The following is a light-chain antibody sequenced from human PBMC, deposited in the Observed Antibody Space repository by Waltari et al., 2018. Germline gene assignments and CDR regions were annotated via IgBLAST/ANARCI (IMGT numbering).Light chain of an antibody. V-gene: IGLV3-1*01. Sequence: SYELTQPPSVSVSPGQTATITCSGGKLENKYVCWYQQTPGQSPVLSLTPAQWKSHRSYSCQVTHEGIPERFSGSNSGNTATLTIGGTQAMDEADYYCQAWDIRTANYVFGTGTKVTVL. CDR2: SYSC. J-gene: IGLJ1*01. CDR1: KLENKY. CDR3: QAWDIRTANYV.